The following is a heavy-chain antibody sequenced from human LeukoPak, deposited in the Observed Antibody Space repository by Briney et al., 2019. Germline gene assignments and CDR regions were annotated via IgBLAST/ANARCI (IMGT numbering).Heavy chain of an antibody. CDR3: ARVVAMVTSFYFDY. J-gene: IGHJ4*02. Sequence: VASVKVSCKASGYIFNGYYIHWVRQAPGQGLEWMGWISAYNGNTNYAQKLQGRVTMTTDTSTSTAYMELRSLRSDDTAVYYCARVVAMVTSFYFDYWGQGTLVTVSS. CDR2: ISAYNGNT. V-gene: IGHV1-18*01. CDR1: GYIFNGYY. D-gene: IGHD5-18*01.